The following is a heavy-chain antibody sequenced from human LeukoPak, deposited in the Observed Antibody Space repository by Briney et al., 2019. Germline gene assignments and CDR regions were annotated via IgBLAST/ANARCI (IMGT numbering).Heavy chain of an antibody. J-gene: IGHJ4*02. Sequence: TGGSLRLSCVVFGLTISSYAMSWVRQAPGKGLDWVSAISASGGSTYYADSVKGRFTISRDNSKNTVYLQLNSLRGEDTAIYYCAPNWNLDYWGQGSLVTVSS. CDR1: GLTISSYA. D-gene: IGHD1-1*01. CDR3: APNWNLDY. V-gene: IGHV3-23*01. CDR2: ISASGGST.